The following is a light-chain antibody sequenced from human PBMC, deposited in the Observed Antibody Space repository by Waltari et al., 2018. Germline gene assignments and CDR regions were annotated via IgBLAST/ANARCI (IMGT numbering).Light chain of an antibody. CDR3: QQYNNWPPWT. V-gene: IGKV3-15*01. CDR2: GAS. Sequence: EIVLTQSPAPLSVSPGEGATPSCRASQSVSSNFAWYQQKPGQAPRLLIYGASSRATGMSDRFSGSGSGTEFTLTISSLRSEDFAVYYCQQYNNWPPWTFGQGTKVDIK. J-gene: IGKJ1*01. CDR1: QSVSSN.